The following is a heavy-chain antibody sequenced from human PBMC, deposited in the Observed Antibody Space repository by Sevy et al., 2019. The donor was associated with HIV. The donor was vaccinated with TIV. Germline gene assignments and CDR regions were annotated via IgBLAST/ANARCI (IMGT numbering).Heavy chain of an antibody. CDR1: GFSFENYA. Sequence: GGSLRLSCVGSGFSFENYALHWVREAPGKGLEWLTVISFDGTEQHYADSVKGRFTISRDNSKNTVFLQMDSLRVDDTETYYCAGVRLFRVPEVPDFYGPYYFDDWGQGALVTVSS. D-gene: IGHD3-10*02. CDR3: AGVRLFRVPEVPDFYGPYYFDD. J-gene: IGHJ4*02. CDR2: ISFDGTEQ. V-gene: IGHV3-30*04.